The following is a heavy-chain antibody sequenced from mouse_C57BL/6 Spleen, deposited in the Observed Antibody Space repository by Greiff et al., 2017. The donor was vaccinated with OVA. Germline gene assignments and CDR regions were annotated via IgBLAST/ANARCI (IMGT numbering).Heavy chain of an antibody. V-gene: IGHV8-12*01. CDR1: GFSLSTSGMG. CDR3: ARKGDDYGFAY. J-gene: IGHJ3*01. D-gene: IGHD2-4*01. CDR2: IYWDDDK. Sequence: QVTLKVCGPGILQSSQTLSLTCSFSGFSLSTSGMGVSWIRQPSGKGLEWLAHIYWDDDKRYNPYLKSRLTISKDTSRNQVFLKITSVDTADTATYYCARKGDDYGFAYWGQGTLVTVSA.